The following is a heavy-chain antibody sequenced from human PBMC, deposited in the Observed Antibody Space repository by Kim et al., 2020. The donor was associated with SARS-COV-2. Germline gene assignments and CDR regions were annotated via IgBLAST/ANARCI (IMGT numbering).Heavy chain of an antibody. V-gene: IGHV4-30-4*01. J-gene: IGHJ4*02. Sequence: SETLSLTCTVSGGSISSGDYYWSWIRQPPGKGLEWIGYIYYSGSTYYNPSLKSRVTISVDTSKNQFSLKLSSVTAADTAVYYCARDGSVFANAYYYGSGSYSIWGQGTLVTVSS. CDR1: GGSISSGDYY. CDR3: ARDGSVFANAYYYGSGSYSI. D-gene: IGHD3-10*01. CDR2: IYYSGST.